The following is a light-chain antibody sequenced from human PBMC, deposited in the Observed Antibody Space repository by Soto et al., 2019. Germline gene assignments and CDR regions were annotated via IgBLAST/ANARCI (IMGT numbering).Light chain of an antibody. Sequence: DIVMTQSPLSLPVTPGEPASISCRSSQSLLHSDGYNYLDWYVQKPGQSPRVLIYLGSKRASGIPDRFSGNGECTDFKLKISRVEADDVGVDYCMQGLQALPTFGPGTKVDIK. J-gene: IGKJ3*01. CDR1: QSLLHSDGYNY. CDR2: LGS. CDR3: MQGLQALPT. V-gene: IGKV2-28*01.